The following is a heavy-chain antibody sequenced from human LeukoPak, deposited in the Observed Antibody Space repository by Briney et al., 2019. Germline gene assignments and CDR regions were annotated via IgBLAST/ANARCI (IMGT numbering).Heavy chain of an antibody. CDR1: GFTFSSYD. D-gene: IGHD4-17*01. V-gene: IGHV3-48*02. Sequence: GGPLRLSCAASGFTFSSYDMNWVRKAPGEALEGVSYISTMSSTKYYADSVKGRFTISRDNAKNSLYLQMNSLRDEDTAVYYCARGKIGYYYGDYDGYWGRGTLVTVSS. CDR3: ARGKIGYYYGDYDGY. J-gene: IGHJ4*02. CDR2: ISTMSSTK.